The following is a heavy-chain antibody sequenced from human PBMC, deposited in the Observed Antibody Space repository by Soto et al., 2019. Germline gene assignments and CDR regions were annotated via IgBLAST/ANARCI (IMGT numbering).Heavy chain of an antibody. CDR3: VKDRDSNSWPSRDV. CDR1: GYTFTRNG. V-gene: IGHV1-18*01. Sequence: PGASVKVSCKTSGYTFTRNGISWVRQAPGQGLEWMGWISPKSGSIKYAQKFQGRVIMTTDTSTSTAYMELRSLRSDDTAVYYCVKDRDSNSWPSRDVWGPGTTVTVSS. J-gene: IGHJ6*02. CDR2: ISPKSGSI. D-gene: IGHD3-22*01.